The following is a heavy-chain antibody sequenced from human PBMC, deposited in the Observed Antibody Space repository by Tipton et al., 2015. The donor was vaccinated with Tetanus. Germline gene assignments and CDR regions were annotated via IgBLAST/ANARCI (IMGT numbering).Heavy chain of an antibody. CDR2: IYHSGST. D-gene: IGHD6-13*01. V-gene: IGHV4-38-2*02. CDR3: ARDSRGGFDP. J-gene: IGHJ5*02. CDR1: GYSISSGYY. Sequence: TLSLTCAVSGYSISSGYYWGWIRQPPGKGLEWIGSIYHSGSTYYTPSLKSRVTISVDTSKNQFSLKLSSVTAADTAVYYCARDSRGGFDPWGQGTLVTVSS.